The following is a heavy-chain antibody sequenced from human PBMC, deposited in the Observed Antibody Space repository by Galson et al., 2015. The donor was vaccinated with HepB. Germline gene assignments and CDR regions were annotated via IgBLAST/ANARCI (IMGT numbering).Heavy chain of an antibody. CDR2: TYYRSKWYN. CDR3: ARGLAVALDY. V-gene: IGHV6-1*01. J-gene: IGHJ4*02. Sequence: CAISGDSVSSNSATWNWIRQSPSRGLEWLGRTYYRSKWYNDYAVSVKSRITITPDTSKNQFSLQLNSVTPEDTAAYYCARGLAVALDYWGQGTLVTVSS. D-gene: IGHD6-19*01. CDR1: GDSVSSNSAT.